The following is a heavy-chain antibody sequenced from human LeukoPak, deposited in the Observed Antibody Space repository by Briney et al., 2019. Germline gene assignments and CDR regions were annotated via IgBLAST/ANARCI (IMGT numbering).Heavy chain of an antibody. CDR3: ARDMVAAAPNSYYYYGMDV. CDR2: IYTSGST. Sequence: PSEALSLTCTVSGGSISSYYWSWIRQPAGKGLEWIGRIYTSGSTNYNPSLKSRVTMSVDTSKNQFSLKLSSVTAADTAVYYCARDMVAAAPNSYYYYGMDVWGQGTTVTVSS. CDR1: GGSISSYY. V-gene: IGHV4-4*07. D-gene: IGHD6-13*01. J-gene: IGHJ6*02.